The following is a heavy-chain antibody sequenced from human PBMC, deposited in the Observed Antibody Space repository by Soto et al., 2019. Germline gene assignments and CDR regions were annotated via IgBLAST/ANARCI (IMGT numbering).Heavy chain of an antibody. CDR3: ARSVEGHFDY. CDR2: ITSDTKTI. CDR1: GFTFNIYS. D-gene: IGHD6-19*01. J-gene: IGHJ4*02. V-gene: IGHV3-48*02. Sequence: EVQLVESGGDLEQRGGSLRLSCAASGFTFNIYSMNWVRQAPGKGLEWFSYITSDTKTIKYADSVKGRFTISRDNAKNSVYLQMNSLRDEDTAVYYCARSVEGHFDYWGQGTVVTVSS.